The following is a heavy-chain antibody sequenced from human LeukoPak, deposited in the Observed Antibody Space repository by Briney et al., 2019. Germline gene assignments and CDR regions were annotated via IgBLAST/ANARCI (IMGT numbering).Heavy chain of an antibody. CDR2: IIPIFGTA. CDR1: GGTFSSYA. J-gene: IGHJ4*02. D-gene: IGHD6-19*01. Sequence: GASVKVSCKASGGTFSSYAISRVRQAPGQGLEWMGRIIPIFGTANYAQKFQGRVTITTDESTSTAYMELSSLRSEDTAVYYCARDIAVAGIDYWGQGTLVTVSS. CDR3: ARDIAVAGIDY. V-gene: IGHV1-69*05.